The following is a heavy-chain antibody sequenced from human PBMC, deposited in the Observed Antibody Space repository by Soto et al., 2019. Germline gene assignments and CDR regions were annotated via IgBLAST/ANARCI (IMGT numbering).Heavy chain of an antibody. V-gene: IGHV4-34*04. CDR3: VRGVSLMDAPDKYYFDS. J-gene: IGHJ4*02. CDR1: GGLFSVFSFSDYY. CDR2: INYEGDS. D-gene: IGHD2-8*01. Sequence: SETLSLTCTVSGGLFSVFSFSDYYWGWIRQAPGKGLEWIGEINYEGDSNQNVSLKSRASLIVDTSKNQFALQLRSVTAADTAVYYCVRGVSLMDAPDKYYFDSWGPGTLVT.